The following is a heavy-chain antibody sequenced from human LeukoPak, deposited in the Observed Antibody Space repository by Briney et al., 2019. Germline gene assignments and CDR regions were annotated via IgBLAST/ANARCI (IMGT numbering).Heavy chain of an antibody. V-gene: IGHV3-9*01. J-gene: IGHJ4*02. CDR1: GFTFDDYA. CDR2: ISWNSGSI. Sequence: PGRSLRLSCAASGFTFDDYAMHWVRQAPGKGLEWVSGISWNSGSIGYADSVKGRFTISRDNAKNSLYLQMNSLRAEDTAVYYCARPSYSGSYYTRWGQGTLVTVSS. CDR3: ARPSYSGSYYTR. D-gene: IGHD3-10*01.